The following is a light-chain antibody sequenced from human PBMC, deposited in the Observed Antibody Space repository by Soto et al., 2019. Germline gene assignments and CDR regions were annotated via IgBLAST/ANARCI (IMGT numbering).Light chain of an antibody. J-gene: IGKJ5*01. Sequence: EIVLTQSPATLSLSPGERATLSCRASQSVSSYLAWYQQKPGQAPRLLIYDASNRDTGIPARFSRSGSVTDFTLTISILEPEDFAVSYCQQHSNWPPVTFGQGTRLEIK. CDR2: DAS. CDR1: QSVSSY. CDR3: QQHSNWPPVT. V-gene: IGKV3-11*01.